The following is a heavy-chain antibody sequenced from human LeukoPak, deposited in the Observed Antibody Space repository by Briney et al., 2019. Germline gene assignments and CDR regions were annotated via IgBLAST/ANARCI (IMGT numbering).Heavy chain of an antibody. CDR3: ARGYGDDDPY. CDR2: IYYSGST. V-gene: IGHV4-59*01. D-gene: IGHD4-17*01. CDR1: GGSISSYY. J-gene: IGHJ4*02. Sequence: SETLSLTCTVSGGSISSYYWSWIRQPPGKGLEWIGYIYYSGSTNYNPSLKSRVTISVDTSKNQFSLKLSSVTAADTAVYYCARGYGDDDPYWGQGTLSPSPQ.